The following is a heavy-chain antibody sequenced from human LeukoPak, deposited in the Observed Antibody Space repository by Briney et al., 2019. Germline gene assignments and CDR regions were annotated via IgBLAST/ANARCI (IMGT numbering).Heavy chain of an antibody. V-gene: IGHV3-23*01. CDR3: AKDLEQSYSGWSASYDA. CDR1: GFAFSNYA. D-gene: IGHD6-19*01. J-gene: IGHJ5*02. CDR2: ISSGAGTT. Sequence: PGGSLRLSCVASGFAFSNYAMSRVRQLPGKRLEWVSAISSGAGTTGYAESVRGRFTISRVNSRSTMYLQMNSLRAEDTAVYYCAKDLEQSYSGWSASYDAWGQGTLVTVSS.